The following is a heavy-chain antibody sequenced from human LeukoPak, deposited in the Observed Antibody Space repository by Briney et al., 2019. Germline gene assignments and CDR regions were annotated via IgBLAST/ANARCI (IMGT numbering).Heavy chain of an antibody. CDR2: IKQDGSEK. D-gene: IGHD2-2*01. Sequence: PGGSLRLSCAASGFTFSSYWMSWVRQAPGKGLEWVANIKQDGSEKYYVDSVKGRFTISGDNAKNSLYLQMNSLRAEDTAVYYCAREDIVVVPAALGFDYWGQGTLVTVSS. CDR3: AREDIVVVPAALGFDY. V-gene: IGHV3-7*01. J-gene: IGHJ4*02. CDR1: GFTFSSYW.